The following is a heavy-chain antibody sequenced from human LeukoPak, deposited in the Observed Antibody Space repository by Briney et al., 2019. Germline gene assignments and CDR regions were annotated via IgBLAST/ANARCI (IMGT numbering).Heavy chain of an antibody. V-gene: IGHV1-69*01. CDR3: ATAATKIAVVSSDY. Sequence: SVKVSCKASGGTFSSYAISWVRQAPGQGLEWMGGIIPIFGTANYAQKFQGRVTITADESTSTAYMELSSLRSEGTAVYYCATAATKIAVVSSDYWGQGTLVTVSS. CDR2: IIPIFGTA. J-gene: IGHJ4*02. D-gene: IGHD6-19*01. CDR1: GGTFSSYA.